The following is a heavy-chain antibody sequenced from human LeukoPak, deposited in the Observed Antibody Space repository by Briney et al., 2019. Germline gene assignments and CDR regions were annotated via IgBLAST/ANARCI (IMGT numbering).Heavy chain of an antibody. D-gene: IGHD3-10*01. Sequence: GGSLRLSCAVSGITLSNYGMSWVRQVPGKGLEWVAGISDSGGSTNYAASVKGRFTISRDNRKNTLYLQMNSLTAEDTAVYFCAKRGVVIRVILVGFHKEAYYFDSWGQGVLVTVSS. CDR3: AKRGVVIRVILVGFHKEAYYFDS. V-gene: IGHV3-23*01. CDR2: ISDSGGST. CDR1: GITLSNYG. J-gene: IGHJ4*02.